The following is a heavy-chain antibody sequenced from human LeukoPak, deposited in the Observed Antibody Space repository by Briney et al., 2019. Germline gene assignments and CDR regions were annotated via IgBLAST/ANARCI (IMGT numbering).Heavy chain of an antibody. CDR2: IYDSGST. V-gene: IGHV4-59*01. D-gene: IGHD3-9*01. J-gene: IGHJ3*02. Sequence: SETLSLTCAVYGGSFSDDYWNWIRQPPGKGLEWIVHIYDSGSTSYNPSLKSRVTISVDTSKNQFSLRLSSVTAADTAVYYCARGAHKSFDWLTHMDAFDIWGQGTMVTVSS. CDR1: GGSFSDDY. CDR3: ARGAHKSFDWLTHMDAFDI.